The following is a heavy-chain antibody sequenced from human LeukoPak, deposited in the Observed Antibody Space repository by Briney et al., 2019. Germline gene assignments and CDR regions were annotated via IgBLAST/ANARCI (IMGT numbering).Heavy chain of an antibody. CDR3: ARGGIHCTTTSCQAHYYYYGMDV. J-gene: IGHJ6*02. CDR1: GFTFSSYA. D-gene: IGHD2-2*01. Sequence: GGSLRLSCAASGFTFSSYAMHWVRQAPGKGLEWVAVISYDGSNKYYADSVKGRFTISRDNSKNTLYLQMNSLRAEDTAVYYCARGGIHCTTTSCQAHYYYYGMDVWGQGTTVTVSS. CDR2: ISYDGSNK. V-gene: IGHV3-30-3*01.